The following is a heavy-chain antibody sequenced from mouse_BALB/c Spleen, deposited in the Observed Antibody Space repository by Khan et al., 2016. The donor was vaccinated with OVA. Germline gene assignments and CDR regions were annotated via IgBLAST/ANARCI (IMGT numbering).Heavy chain of an antibody. CDR3: ARKNYYGYSVDY. V-gene: IGHV3-2*02. CDR2: ISYSGSH. D-gene: IGHD1-1*01. CDR1: GYSITTNYA. J-gene: IGHJ4*01. Sequence: EVQLVETGPGLVKPSQSLSLTCTVTGYSITTNYAWDWIRQFPGNKLEWMGYISYSGSHSHNPSLKSRISITRDTHKTQFFLQLNSVTTEETATYYCARKNYYGYSVDYWGQGTSVNVSS.